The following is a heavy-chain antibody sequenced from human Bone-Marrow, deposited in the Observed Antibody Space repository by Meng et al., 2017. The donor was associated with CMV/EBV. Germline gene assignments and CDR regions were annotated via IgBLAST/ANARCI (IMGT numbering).Heavy chain of an antibody. CDR2: INPNSGGT. J-gene: IGHJ6*02. Sequence: ASVKVSCKASGYTFTGYYMHWVRQAPGQGLEWMGWINPNSGGTNYAQKFQGRITMTRDTSISTAYMELSRLRSDDTAVYYCARGRGVGVLYQLHYYGMDVWGQGTTVTVSS. V-gene: IGHV1-2*02. CDR1: GYTFTGYY. D-gene: IGHD6-6*01. CDR3: ARGRGVGVLYQLHYYGMDV.